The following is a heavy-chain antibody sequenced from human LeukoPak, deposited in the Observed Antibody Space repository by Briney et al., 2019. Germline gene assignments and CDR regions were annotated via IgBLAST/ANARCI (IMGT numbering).Heavy chain of an antibody. CDR1: GDSINAYY. CDR2: IYYSGST. V-gene: IGHV4-59*01. D-gene: IGHD6-19*01. CDR3: ARVSTVLAMAGYYFDY. J-gene: IGHJ4*02. Sequence: SETLSLTCIVSGDSINAYYLTWIRQPPGKGLEWIGYIYYSGSTNYNPSFKSRVTMSADTSKNQFSLNLSSLTAADTAVYYCARVSTVLAMAGYYFDYWGQGIQVTVSS.